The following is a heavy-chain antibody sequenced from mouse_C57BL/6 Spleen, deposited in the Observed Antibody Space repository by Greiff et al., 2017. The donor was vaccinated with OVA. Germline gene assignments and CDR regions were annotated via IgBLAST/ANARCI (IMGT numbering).Heavy chain of an antibody. Sequence: QVQLQQSGPGLVQPSQSLSITCTVSGFSLTSYGVHWVRQPPGTGLEWLGVIWSGGSTDYNAAFISRLSISKDNSKSQVFFKMNSLQADDTAIYYCAKNRASGDYYAMDYWGQGTSVTVSS. J-gene: IGHJ4*01. D-gene: IGHD1-1*02. CDR1: GFSLTSYG. CDR3: AKNRASGDYYAMDY. CDR2: IWSGGST. V-gene: IGHV2-4*01.